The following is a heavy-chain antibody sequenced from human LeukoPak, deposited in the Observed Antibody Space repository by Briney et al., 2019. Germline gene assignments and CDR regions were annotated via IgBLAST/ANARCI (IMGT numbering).Heavy chain of an antibody. J-gene: IGHJ4*02. D-gene: IGHD3-22*01. CDR1: RFTFTSSA. Sequence: VASVKVSCKASRFTFTSSAVQWVRQARGQRLEWIGWIVVGSGNTNYAQKFQERVTITRDMSTSAAYMELSSLRSEDTAVYYCAASPDYYDSSGYSYYFDYWGQGTLVTVSS. CDR2: IVVGSGNT. V-gene: IGHV1-58*01. CDR3: AASPDYYDSSGYSYYFDY.